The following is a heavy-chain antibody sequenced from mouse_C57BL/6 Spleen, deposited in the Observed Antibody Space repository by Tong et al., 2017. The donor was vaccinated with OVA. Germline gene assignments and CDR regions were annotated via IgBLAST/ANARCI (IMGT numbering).Heavy chain of an antibody. Sequence: VQLQESGPGLVQPSQSLSITCTVSGFSLTSYGVHWVRQSPGKGLEWLGVIWSGGSTDYNAAFISRLSISKDNSKGQVSFKMNRLQADDTAMYYCARGPLYGNYDYWGQGTTLTVSS. V-gene: IGHV2-2*01. D-gene: IGHD2-1*01. J-gene: IGHJ2*01. CDR3: ARGPLYGNYDY. CDR2: IWSGGST. CDR1: GFSLTSYG.